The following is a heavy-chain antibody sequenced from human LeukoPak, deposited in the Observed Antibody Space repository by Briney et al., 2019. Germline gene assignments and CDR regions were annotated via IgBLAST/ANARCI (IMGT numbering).Heavy chain of an antibody. CDR2: ISSNGGST. CDR3: ARCRIRADY. J-gene: IGHJ4*02. V-gene: IGHV3-64*01. D-gene: IGHD2-15*01. CDR1: GFTFSSYA. Sequence: GGSLRLSCAASGFTFSSYAMHWVRQAPGKGLEYVSAISSNGGSTYYANSVKGRFTISRDNSKNTLYLQMGSLRAEDMAVYYCARCRIRADYSGQGPLVTVSS.